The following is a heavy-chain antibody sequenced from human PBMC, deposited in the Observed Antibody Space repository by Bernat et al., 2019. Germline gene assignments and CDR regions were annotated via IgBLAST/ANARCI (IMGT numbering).Heavy chain of an antibody. CDR1: GFMFTSYA. J-gene: IGHJ4*02. Sequence: QVLLVQSGAEVKKPGASVKLSCKGFGFMFTSYAIHWVRLAPGQGLERMGCIVPVDGKTYYSQRFQDKVTITRDTSASTANVDVSRLTAEDTAVYYCARDLVGDGYFDYWGQGALVTVSS. D-gene: IGHD3-10*01. V-gene: IGHV1-3*01. CDR3: ARDLVGDGYFDY. CDR2: IVPVDGKT.